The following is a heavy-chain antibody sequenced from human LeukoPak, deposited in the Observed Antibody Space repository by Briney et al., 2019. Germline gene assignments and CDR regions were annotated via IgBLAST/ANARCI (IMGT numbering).Heavy chain of an antibody. D-gene: IGHD2-21*01. CDR2: ISGSGGST. V-gene: IGHV3-23*01. CDR1: GFTFNRYA. CDR3: AKRPRSLLTFDY. Sequence: GGSLRLSCAASGFTFNRYAINWVRQAPGKGLEWVSGISGSGGSTYYADSVKGRFTISRDNSKNTLYLQMNSLRAEDTAVYYCAKRPRSLLTFDYWGQGTLVTVSS. J-gene: IGHJ4*02.